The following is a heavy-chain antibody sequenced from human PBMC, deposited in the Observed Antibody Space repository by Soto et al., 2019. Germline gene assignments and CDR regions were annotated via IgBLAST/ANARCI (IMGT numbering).Heavy chain of an antibody. CDR1: GFTFSXCV. Sequence: SXRXSCARSGFTFSXCVMALVRQAPGKGLEWVSMISDIGDTTYYADSVKGRFTISRDNSKNTVFLQMNSLTAEDTGIYFCAKVPAPYRYYFDYWGQATLATVS. J-gene: IGHJ4*02. CDR2: ISDIGDTT. D-gene: IGHD3-16*02. CDR3: AKVPAPYRYYFDY. V-gene: IGHV3-23*01.